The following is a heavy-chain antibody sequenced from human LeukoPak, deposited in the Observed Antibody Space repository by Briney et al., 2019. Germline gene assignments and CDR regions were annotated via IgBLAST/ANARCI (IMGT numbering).Heavy chain of an antibody. CDR3: AGGVPSIAARPGFDY. D-gene: IGHD6-6*01. V-gene: IGHV1-18*01. Sequence: ASVKVSCKASEYTFSSYSIHWVRQAPGQGLEWMGWISAYNGNTNYAQKLQGRVTMTTDTSTSTAYMELRSLRSDDTAVYYCAGGVPSIAARPGFDYWGQGTLVTVSS. J-gene: IGHJ4*02. CDR2: ISAYNGNT. CDR1: EYTFSSYS.